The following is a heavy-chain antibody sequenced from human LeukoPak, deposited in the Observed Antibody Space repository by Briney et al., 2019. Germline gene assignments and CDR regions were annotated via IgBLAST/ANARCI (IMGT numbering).Heavy chain of an antibody. CDR3: ARRAGAYSHPYDY. D-gene: IGHD4/OR15-4a*01. CDR2: IYSSVT. Sequence: GGSLRLSCAVSGFTVSSNSMSWVRQAPGKGLEWVSFIYSSVTHYSDSVKGRFTISRDNSRNTLFLQMNSLRAEDTAVYYCARRAGAYSHPYDYWGQGTLVTVSS. CDR1: GFTVSSNS. V-gene: IGHV3-53*01. J-gene: IGHJ4*02.